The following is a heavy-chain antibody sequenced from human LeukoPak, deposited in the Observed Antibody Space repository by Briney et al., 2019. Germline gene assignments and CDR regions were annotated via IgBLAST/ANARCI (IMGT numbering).Heavy chain of an antibody. J-gene: IGHJ4*02. Sequence: PGGSLRLSCAASEFTFSTYGMHWVRQAPGKGLEWVAVISYDGSYKFYADSVQGRFTISRDNSKSTLYLQMNSLRAEDTAVYYCAKDRYSGLNTIDYWGQGSLVTVSS. CDR2: ISYDGSYK. D-gene: IGHD6-13*01. V-gene: IGHV3-30*18. CDR1: EFTFSTYG. CDR3: AKDRYSGLNTIDY.